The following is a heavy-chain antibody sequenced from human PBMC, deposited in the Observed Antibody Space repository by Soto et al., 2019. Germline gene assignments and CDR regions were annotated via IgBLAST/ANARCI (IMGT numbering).Heavy chain of an antibody. D-gene: IGHD6-25*01. Sequence: PGESLKISCKGSGYSFTSYWIGWVRQMPGKGLEWMGIIYPGDSDTRYSPSFQGQVTISADKSISTAYLQWNSLKASDTAMYYCARHRGASSFYYGMDVWGQGTTVTVSS. J-gene: IGHJ6*02. V-gene: IGHV5-51*01. CDR2: IYPGDSDT. CDR1: GYSFTSYW. CDR3: ARHRGASSFYYGMDV.